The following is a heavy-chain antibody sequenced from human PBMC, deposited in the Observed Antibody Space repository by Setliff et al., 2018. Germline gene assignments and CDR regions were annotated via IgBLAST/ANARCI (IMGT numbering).Heavy chain of an antibody. Sequence: PGGSLRLSCAASRFTFSNYGMHWVRQAPGKGLEWVSAISGSGGSTYYADSVKGRFTISRDNSKNTLYLQMNSLIFDDTAVYYCSKHPTALTTAGGDYWGQGTLVTVSS. V-gene: IGHV3-23*01. J-gene: IGHJ4*02. CDR1: RFTFSNYG. D-gene: IGHD4-17*01. CDR3: SKHPTALTTAGGDY. CDR2: ISGSGGST.